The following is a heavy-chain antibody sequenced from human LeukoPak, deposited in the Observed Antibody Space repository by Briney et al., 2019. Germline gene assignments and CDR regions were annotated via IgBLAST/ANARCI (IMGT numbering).Heavy chain of an antibody. V-gene: IGHV3-49*04. Sequence: PGGSLRLSCTASGFTFGDYAMSWVRQAPGKGLEWVGFIRSKAYGGTTEYAASVKGRFTISRDDSKSIAYLQMNSLKTEDTAVYYCTRGGSYCGRWGQGTLVTVSS. J-gene: IGHJ4*02. CDR2: IRSKAYGGTT. CDR3: TRGGSYCGR. CDR1: GFTFGDYA. D-gene: IGHD1-26*01.